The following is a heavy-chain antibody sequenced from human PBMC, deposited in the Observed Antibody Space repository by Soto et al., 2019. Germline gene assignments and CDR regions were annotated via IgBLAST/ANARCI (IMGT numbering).Heavy chain of an antibody. J-gene: IGHJ4*02. CDR2: ISSSSTI. Sequence: GGSLRLSCAASGFTFSSYSMNWVRQAPGKGLEWVSYISSSSTIYYADSVKGRFTISRDNAKNSLYLQMNSLRAEDTAVYYCAREGSDCSGGSCTYYFDYWGQGTLVTVSS. CDR1: GFTFSSYS. D-gene: IGHD2-15*01. V-gene: IGHV3-48*01. CDR3: AREGSDCSGGSCTYYFDY.